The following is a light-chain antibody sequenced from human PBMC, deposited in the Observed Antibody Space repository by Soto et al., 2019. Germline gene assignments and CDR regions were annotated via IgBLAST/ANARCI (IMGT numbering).Light chain of an antibody. CDR1: QSISSW. Sequence: DIQMTQCPSTLSASVGDRVTITCRASQSISSWLAWYQQKPGKAPKLLIYKASSLESGVPSRFSGSGSGTEFTLTISSLQPDDFATYYCQQYNSYLLTFGGGTKVAIK. CDR3: QQYNSYLLT. V-gene: IGKV1-5*03. J-gene: IGKJ4*01. CDR2: KAS.